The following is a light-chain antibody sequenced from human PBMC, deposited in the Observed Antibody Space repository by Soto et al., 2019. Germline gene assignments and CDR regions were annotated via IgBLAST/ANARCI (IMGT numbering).Light chain of an antibody. J-gene: IGKJ5*01. V-gene: IGKV3-11*01. Sequence: EIVLTQSPATLSLSPGERATLSCRASQSVNSYLAWYQHKPGLAPRLLIYGASNRATGIPARFSGSGSGTDFTLTISSLEPEDFAVYYCQQRSNWPPLTFGQGTRLEIK. CDR2: GAS. CDR3: QQRSNWPPLT. CDR1: QSVNSY.